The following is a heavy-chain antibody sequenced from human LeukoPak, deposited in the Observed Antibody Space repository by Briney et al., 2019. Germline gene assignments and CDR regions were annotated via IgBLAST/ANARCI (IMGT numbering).Heavy chain of an antibody. CDR1: GYSFTSYW. CDR2: IYPGDSDT. J-gene: IGHJ3*02. CDR3: ARQVAGTWNAFDI. V-gene: IGHV5-51*01. Sequence: GESLKISCKGSGYSFTSYWIGWVRQMPGKGLEWMGIIYPGDSDTRYSPSFQGQVTISADKSISTAYLQWSSLKASDTPMYYCARQVAGTWNAFDIWGQGTMVTVSS. D-gene: IGHD6-19*01.